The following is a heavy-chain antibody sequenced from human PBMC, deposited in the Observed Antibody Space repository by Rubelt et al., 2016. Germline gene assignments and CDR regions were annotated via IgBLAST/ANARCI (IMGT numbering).Heavy chain of an antibody. CDR1: GFTFSSYS. CDR3: ARDQYDFWSGYLGPNYYYGMDV. CDR2: ISSSSSTI. Sequence: EVQLVESGGGLVQPGGSLRLSCAASGFTFSSYSMHWVRQAPGKGLEWVSYISSSSSTIYYADSVKGRFTMSRDKAKNSLYLQMNSLGAEDTAVYYCARDQYDFWSGYLGPNYYYGMDVWGQGTTVTVSS. D-gene: IGHD3-3*01. V-gene: IGHV3-48*01. J-gene: IGHJ6*02.